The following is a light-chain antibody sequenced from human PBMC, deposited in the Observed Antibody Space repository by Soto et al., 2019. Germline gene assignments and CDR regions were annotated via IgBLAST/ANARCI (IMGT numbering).Light chain of an antibody. J-gene: IGKJ5*01. CDR1: QSVSSSY. CDR2: GAS. CDR3: QQYGSSPPIT. Sequence: EIVLTQSPGTLSLSPGERATLSFRASQSVSSSYLAWYQQKPGQAPRLLIYGASSRATGIPDRFSGSGSGTDFTLTIRRLEPEDFAVYYCQQYGSSPPITFGQGTRLEIK. V-gene: IGKV3-20*01.